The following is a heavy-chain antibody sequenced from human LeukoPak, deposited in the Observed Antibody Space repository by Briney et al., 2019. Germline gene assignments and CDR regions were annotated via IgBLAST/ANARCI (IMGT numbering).Heavy chain of an antibody. J-gene: IGHJ4*02. CDR3: ARDMSIAAAGTHRGDY. D-gene: IGHD6-13*01. CDR2: ISSSSSYI. Sequence: PGGSLRLFCAASGFTFSSYSMNWVRQAPGKGLEWVSSISSSSSYIYYADSVKGRFTISRDNAKNSLYLQMNSLRAEDTAVYYCARDMSIAAAGTHRGDYWGQGTLVTVSS. CDR1: GFTFSSYS. V-gene: IGHV3-21*01.